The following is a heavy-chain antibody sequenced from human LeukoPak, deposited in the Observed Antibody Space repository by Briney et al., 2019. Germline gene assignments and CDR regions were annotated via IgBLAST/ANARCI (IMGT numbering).Heavy chain of an antibody. D-gene: IGHD4-11*01. Sequence: PQTLSLTCTVSGGSISSGGYYWSWVRQPPGKGPEWIGYIYHDGDTYYNPSLKSRVTISLDRSKNQFSLNLNSMTAADTAVYYCARVPNDYTISGVFHIWGQGTMVTVSS. J-gene: IGHJ3*02. CDR3: ARVPNDYTISGVFHI. V-gene: IGHV4-30-2*01. CDR2: IYHDGDT. CDR1: GGSISSGGYY.